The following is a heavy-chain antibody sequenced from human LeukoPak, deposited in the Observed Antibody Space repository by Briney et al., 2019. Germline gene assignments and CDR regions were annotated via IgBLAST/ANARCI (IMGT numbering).Heavy chain of an antibody. Sequence: SETLSLTCTVSGYSISSGYYWGWIRQPPGKGLEWIGSFYHSGSTYYNPSLKSRVTISVDTSKNQFSLKLSSVTAADTAVYYCARVNYDSSGYYYLLDYWGQGTLVTVSS. CDR1: GYSISSGYY. J-gene: IGHJ4*02. CDR2: FYHSGST. V-gene: IGHV4-38-2*02. CDR3: ARVNYDSSGYYYLLDY. D-gene: IGHD3-22*01.